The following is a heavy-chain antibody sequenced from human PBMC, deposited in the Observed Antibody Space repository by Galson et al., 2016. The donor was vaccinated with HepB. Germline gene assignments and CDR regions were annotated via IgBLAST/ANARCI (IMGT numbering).Heavy chain of an antibody. CDR2: ISNSGRTI. J-gene: IGHJ4*02. CDR3: AKNLRKWLQSDFDF. D-gene: IGHD5-24*01. CDR1: GLSFKYVW. Sequence: SLRLSCAASGLSFKYVWMSWVRQAPGKGLEWVSYISNSGRTIYYTDSVKGRFTISRDNAKNSVYLQMNSLRAEDTAVYYCAKNLRKWLQSDFDFWGRGTLVSVSS. V-gene: IGHV3-11*01.